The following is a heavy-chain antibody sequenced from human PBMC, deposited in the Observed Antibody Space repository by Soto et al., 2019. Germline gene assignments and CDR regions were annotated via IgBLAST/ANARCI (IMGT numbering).Heavy chain of an antibody. CDR2: IYHSGST. CDR1: GGSISSSNW. D-gene: IGHD3-10*01. Sequence: QVQLQESGPGLVKPSGTLSLTCAVSGGSISSSNWWSWVRQPPGKGLEWIGEIYHSGSTNYNPSLHSRVTISVDKAKNQFSLKLSSVTAADTAVYYCARDYMVRGVMRWFDPWGQGTLVTVSS. V-gene: IGHV4-4*02. J-gene: IGHJ5*02. CDR3: ARDYMVRGVMRWFDP.